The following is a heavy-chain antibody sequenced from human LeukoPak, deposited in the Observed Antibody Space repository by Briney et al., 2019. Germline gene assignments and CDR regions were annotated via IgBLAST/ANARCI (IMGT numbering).Heavy chain of an antibody. CDR3: AKDYYGSGSLFDY. CDR1: GFTFSSYW. J-gene: IGHJ4*02. V-gene: IGHV3-30*02. CDR2: MRYDGSNE. Sequence: GGSLRLSCAASGFTFSSYWMSWVRQAPGKGLEWVAFMRYDGSNEYYADSVKGRFTISRDNSKNTLYLQMNSLRAEDTAVYYCAKDYYGSGSLFDYWGQGTLVTVSS. D-gene: IGHD3-10*01.